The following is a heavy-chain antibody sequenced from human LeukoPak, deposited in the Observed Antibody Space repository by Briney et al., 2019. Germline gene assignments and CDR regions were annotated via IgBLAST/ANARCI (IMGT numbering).Heavy chain of an antibody. J-gene: IGHJ5*02. CDR3: ARGVRRIAAAGTGLWFDP. D-gene: IGHD6-13*01. Sequence: ASVKVSCKASGYTFTSYGISWVRQAPGQGLEWMGWISAYNGNTNYAQKLQGRVTMTRDTSISTAYMELSRLRSDDTAVYYCARGVRRIAAAGTGLWFDPWGQGTLVTVSS. V-gene: IGHV1-18*01. CDR2: ISAYNGNT. CDR1: GYTFTSYG.